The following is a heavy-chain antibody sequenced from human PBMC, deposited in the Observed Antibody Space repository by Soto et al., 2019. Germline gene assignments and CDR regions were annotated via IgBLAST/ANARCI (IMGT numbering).Heavy chain of an antibody. CDR1: GRTFNINADF. Sequence: SETLSLTCTVSGRTFNINADFWYLAWIRQPPGKGLEWIGSIDNGGNTHYNAPLKSRVIISADTSKNQFSLSLNSVTAADTAVYSCLKRSLIMGTTWGQGIQVTVSS. J-gene: IGHJ4*02. CDR3: LKRSLIMGTT. D-gene: IGHD3-16*01. CDR2: IDNGGNT. V-gene: IGHV4-39*01.